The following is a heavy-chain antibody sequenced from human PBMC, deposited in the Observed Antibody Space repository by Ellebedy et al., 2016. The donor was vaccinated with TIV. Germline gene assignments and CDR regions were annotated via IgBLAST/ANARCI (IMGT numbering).Heavy chain of an antibody. J-gene: IGHJ4*02. D-gene: IGHD7-27*01. CDR3: ARENLIGALDY. CDR1: GGSMSSGGYS. CDR2: IYHSGST. Sequence: SETLSLTXDVSGGSMSSGGYSWNWIRQSPGKGLEWIGYIYHSGSTFYNPSLKSRVTMSVDRSKKQFSLDLKSVTAADTAVYDCARENLIGALDYWGQGALVTVSS. V-gene: IGHV4-30-2*06.